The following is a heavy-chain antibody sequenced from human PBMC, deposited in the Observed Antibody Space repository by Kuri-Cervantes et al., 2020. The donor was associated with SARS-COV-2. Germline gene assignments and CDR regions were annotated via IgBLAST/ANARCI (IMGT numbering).Heavy chain of an antibody. CDR3: ARPPPGYCSSTSCYTGGDFDL. V-gene: IGHV3-74*01. D-gene: IGHD2-2*02. CDR1: GFTFSSYW. Sequence: GESLKIPCAASGFTFSSYWMHWVRQAPGKGLVWVSRINSDGSSTSYADSVKGRFTISRDNAKNTLYLQMNSLRAEDTAVYYCARPPPGYCSSTSCYTGGDFDLWGRGTLVTISS. CDR2: INSDGSST. J-gene: IGHJ2*01.